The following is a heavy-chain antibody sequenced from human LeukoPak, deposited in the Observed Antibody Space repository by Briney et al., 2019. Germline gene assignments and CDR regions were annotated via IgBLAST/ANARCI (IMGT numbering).Heavy chain of an antibody. Sequence: SETLSLTCTVSGGSISSYYWSWIRQPPGQGLEWIGYIYYSGSTSYNPSLRSRVTMSVDTSKNQFSLKLSSVTAADTAIYYCARGWNLVRGYAFDIWGQGTMVTVSS. J-gene: IGHJ3*02. CDR3: ARGWNLVRGYAFDI. D-gene: IGHD3-10*01. CDR2: IYYSGST. CDR1: GGSISSYY. V-gene: IGHV4-59*01.